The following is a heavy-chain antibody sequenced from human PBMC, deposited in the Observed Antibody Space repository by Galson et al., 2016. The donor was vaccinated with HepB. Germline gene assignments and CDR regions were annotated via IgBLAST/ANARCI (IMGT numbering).Heavy chain of an antibody. Sequence: SVKVSCKASGYPFSNYYMPWVRQAPGQGREWMGIVHPSDSLTDPTRYEEKFHDRVSMTWETSTSTVHMEMRSLKSDDTAVYYWSRDTGTLYYCVYWGQGTPVTVAS. V-gene: IGHV1-46*01. J-gene: IGHJ4*02. CDR2: VHPSDSLT. D-gene: IGHD2/OR15-2a*01. CDR3: SRDTGTLYYCVY. CDR1: GYPFSNYY.